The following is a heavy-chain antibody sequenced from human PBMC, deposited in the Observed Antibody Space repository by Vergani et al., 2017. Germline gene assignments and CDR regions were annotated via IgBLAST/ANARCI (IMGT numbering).Heavy chain of an antibody. CDR3: ARDRAASMIVVVTAEFDY. CDR1: GFTFSSYW. J-gene: IGHJ4*02. V-gene: IGHV3-7*01. Sequence: EVQLVESGGGLVQPGGSLRLSCAASGFTFSSYWMSWVRQAPGKGLEWVANIKQDGSEQYYVDSVKGRFTIARDNAKNSLYLQMNSLRAEDTAVYYCARDRAASMIVVVTAEFDYWGQGTLVTVSS. CDR2: IKQDGSEQ. D-gene: IGHD3-22*01.